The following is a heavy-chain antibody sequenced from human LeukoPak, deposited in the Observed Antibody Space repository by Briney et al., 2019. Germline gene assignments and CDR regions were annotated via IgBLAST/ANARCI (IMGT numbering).Heavy chain of an antibody. D-gene: IGHD2-15*01. CDR3: AREGRSSTPGY. CDR1: GGSISSYY. V-gene: IGHV4-4*07. J-gene: IGHJ4*02. Sequence: PSETLSLTCTVSGGSISSYYWRWIRQPAGKGLEWIGRISSSGSTDYNPSLKSRVTMSVDTSKTQFSLKLSSVTAADTAVYYCAREGRSSTPGYWGQGTLVTVSS. CDR2: ISSSGST.